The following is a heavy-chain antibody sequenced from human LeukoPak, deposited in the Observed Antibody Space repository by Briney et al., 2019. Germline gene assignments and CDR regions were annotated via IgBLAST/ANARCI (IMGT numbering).Heavy chain of an antibody. V-gene: IGHV1-69*06. CDR2: IIPIFGTA. CDR1: GGTFSSYA. Sequence: SVKVSGKASGGTFSSYAISWVRQAPGQGLEWMGGIIPIFGTANYAQKFQGRVTITADKSTSTAYMELSSLRSEDTAVYYCAREGQWLVLDYWGQGTLVTVSS. D-gene: IGHD6-19*01. J-gene: IGHJ4*02. CDR3: AREGQWLVLDY.